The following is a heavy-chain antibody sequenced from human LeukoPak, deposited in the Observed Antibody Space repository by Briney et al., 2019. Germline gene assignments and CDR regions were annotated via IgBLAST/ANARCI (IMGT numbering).Heavy chain of an antibody. V-gene: IGHV4-59*12. D-gene: IGHD3-16*02. CDR3: ARDGEESRWLSAGGYYYYYMDV. J-gene: IGHJ6*03. CDR2: IYYSGST. CDR1: GGSISSYY. Sequence: SETLSLTCTVSGGSISSYYWSWIRQPPGKGLEWIGYIYYSGSTNYNPSLKSRVTISVDTSKNQFPLKLSSVTAADTAVYYCARDGEESRWLSAGGYYYYYMDVWGKGTTVTVSS.